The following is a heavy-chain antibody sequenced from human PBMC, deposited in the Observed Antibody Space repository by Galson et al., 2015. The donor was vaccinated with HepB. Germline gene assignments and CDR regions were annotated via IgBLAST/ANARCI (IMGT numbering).Heavy chain of an antibody. CDR1: GFTFSSYS. Sequence: SLRLSCAASGFTFSSYSMNWVRQAPGKGLEWVSSISSSSSYIYYADSVKGRFTISRDDAKNSLYLQMNSLRAEDTAVYYCARMTYCGGDCYRWFDPWGQGTLVTVSS. D-gene: IGHD2-21*01. CDR3: ARMTYCGGDCYRWFDP. CDR2: ISSSSSYI. J-gene: IGHJ5*02. V-gene: IGHV3-21*01.